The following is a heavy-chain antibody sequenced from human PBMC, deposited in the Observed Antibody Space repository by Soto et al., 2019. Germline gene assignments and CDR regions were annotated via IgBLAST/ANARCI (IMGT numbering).Heavy chain of an antibody. J-gene: IGHJ4*02. D-gene: IGHD1-1*01. Sequence: SETLSLTCTVSGGSISSGGYYWSWIRQHPGKGLEWIGYIYYSGSTYYNPSLKSRVTISVDTSKNQFSLKLSSVTAADTAVYYCARRKIQLWPFDSWGQGTLVTVSS. V-gene: IGHV4-31*02. CDR3: ARRKIQLWPFDS. CDR2: IYYSGST. CDR1: GGSISSGGYY.